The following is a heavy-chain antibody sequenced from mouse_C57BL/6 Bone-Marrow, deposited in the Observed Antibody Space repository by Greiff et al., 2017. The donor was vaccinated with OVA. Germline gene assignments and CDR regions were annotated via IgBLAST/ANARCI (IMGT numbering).Heavy chain of an antibody. CDR2: IRSKSSNYAT. Sequence: EVMLVESGGGLVQPKGSLKLSCAASGFTFNTYAMHWVRPAPGKGLEWVARIRSKSSNYATYYADSVKDRFTISRDDSQSMLYLQMNNLKTEDTAMYYCVREKGIYYGSSYWYFDVWGTGTTVTVSS. J-gene: IGHJ1*03. V-gene: IGHV10-3*01. D-gene: IGHD1-1*01. CDR3: VREKGIYYGSSYWYFDV. CDR1: GFTFNTYA.